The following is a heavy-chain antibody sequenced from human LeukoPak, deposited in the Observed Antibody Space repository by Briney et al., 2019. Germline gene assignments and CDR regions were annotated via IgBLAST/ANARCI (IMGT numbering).Heavy chain of an antibody. CDR2: ISSSSTSI. J-gene: IGHJ6*02. D-gene: IGHD3-10*01. Sequence: PGGSLRLSCAASGFTFSSYAMHWVRQAPGKGLEWVSSISSSSTSIYYADSVKGRFTISRDNAKNSLYVQMNSLRVEDTAVYYCARHTGPYYGSGSYGLDVWGQGTTVTVSS. CDR3: ARHTGPYYGSGSYGLDV. V-gene: IGHV3-21*01. CDR1: GFTFSSYA.